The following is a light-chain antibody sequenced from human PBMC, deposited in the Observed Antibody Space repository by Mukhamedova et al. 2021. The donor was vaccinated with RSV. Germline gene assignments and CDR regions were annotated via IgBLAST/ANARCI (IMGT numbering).Light chain of an antibody. CDR2: KAS. J-gene: IGKJ4*01. V-gene: IGKV1-5*03. CDR3: QHYNSYPLT. Sequence: WYQRRVHGKAPNLLISKASRLESRVPSRFSGSGSGTEFILTISSLQPDDFATYYCQHYNSYPLTXGXGTKVEIK.